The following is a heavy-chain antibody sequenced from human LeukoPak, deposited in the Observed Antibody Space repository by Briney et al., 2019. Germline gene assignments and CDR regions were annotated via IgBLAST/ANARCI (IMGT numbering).Heavy chain of an antibody. J-gene: IGHJ3*02. D-gene: IGHD2-15*01. CDR3: ARDLGGDAFDI. CDR1: GFTFSSYS. CDR2: ISSSSSTI. Sequence: GGSLRLSCAASGFTFSSYSMNWVRQAPGKGLEWVSYISSSSSTIYYVDSVKGRFTISRDNAKNSLFLQMNSLRAEDTAVYYCARDLGGDAFDIWGQGTMVTVSS. V-gene: IGHV3-48*04.